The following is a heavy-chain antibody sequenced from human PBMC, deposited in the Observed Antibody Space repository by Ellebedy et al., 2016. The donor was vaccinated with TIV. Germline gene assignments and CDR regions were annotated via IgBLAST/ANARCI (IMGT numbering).Heavy chain of an antibody. CDR1: GFTFSSYA. CDR2: ISGSGGST. J-gene: IGHJ6*02. V-gene: IGHV3-23*01. CDR3: ATRDCTNGVCYTGGMDV. Sequence: GESLKISCAASGFTFSSYAMSWVRQAPGKGLEWVSAISGSGGSTYYADSVKGRFTISRDNSKNTLYLQMNSLRAEDTAVYYCATRDCTNGVCYTGGMDVWGQGTTVTVSS. D-gene: IGHD2-8*01.